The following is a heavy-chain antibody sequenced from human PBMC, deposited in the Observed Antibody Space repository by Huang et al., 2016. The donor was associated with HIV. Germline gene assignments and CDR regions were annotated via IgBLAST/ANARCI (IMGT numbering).Heavy chain of an antibody. D-gene: IGHD3-22*01. J-gene: IGHJ4*02. CDR3: ARDPRIQSWLNFFDY. CDR1: GLSISSYW. CDR2: INSDGSST. Sequence: EVQLVESGGGLVQPGGSLRLSCAASGLSISSYWMHWLRQAPGTGLGWVSRINSDGSSTSYADSVKGRFTISRDNAKNTLYLQMNSLRAEDTAVYYCARDPRIQSWLNFFDYWGQGTLVSVSS. V-gene: IGHV3-74*01.